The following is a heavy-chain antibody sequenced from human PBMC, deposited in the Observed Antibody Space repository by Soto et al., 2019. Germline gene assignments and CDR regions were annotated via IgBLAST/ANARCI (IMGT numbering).Heavy chain of an antibody. CDR1: GGSISGGTFY. V-gene: IGHV4-31*03. D-gene: IGHD6-6*01. Sequence: QVQLQESGPGLVKPSQTLSLTCTVSGGSISGGTFYWSWIRQHPGKGLEWIGYIYYSRSTYYNPSLKSRVTISMDTSKNQFSLNLSSVTAADTAVYYCARELYSSSSSGYFDYWGQGALVTVSS. CDR3: ARELYSSSSSGYFDY. CDR2: IYYSRST. J-gene: IGHJ4*02.